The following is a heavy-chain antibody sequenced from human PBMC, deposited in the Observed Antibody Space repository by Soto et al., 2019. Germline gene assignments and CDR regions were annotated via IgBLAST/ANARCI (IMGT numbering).Heavy chain of an antibody. V-gene: IGHV3-48*02. CDR2: ISSSSSGA. Sequence: GGSLSLSCAASGFTFSAYTMHWVRQAPGKGLEWVSCISSSSSGAYYADSLKGRFTISRDNAKHSLYLQMNSLRDEDTAMYYCARAFTGDAFDIWGQGTMVTVSS. CDR3: ARAFTGDAFDI. J-gene: IGHJ3*02. CDR1: GFTFSAYT.